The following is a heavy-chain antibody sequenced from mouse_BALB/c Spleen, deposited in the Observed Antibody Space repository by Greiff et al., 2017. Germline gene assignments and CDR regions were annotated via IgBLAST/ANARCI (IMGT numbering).Heavy chain of an antibody. CDR3: ARVITNYYAMDY. CDR1: GYAFTSYN. CDR2: IDPYNGGT. V-gene: IGHV1S135*01. J-gene: IGHJ4*01. Sequence: LVEPGASVKVSCKASGYAFTSYNMYWVKQSHGKSLEWIGYIDPYNGGTSYNQKFKGKATLTVDKSSSTAYMHLNSLTSEDSAVYYCARVITNYYAMDYWGQGTSVTVSS. D-gene: IGHD2-4*01.